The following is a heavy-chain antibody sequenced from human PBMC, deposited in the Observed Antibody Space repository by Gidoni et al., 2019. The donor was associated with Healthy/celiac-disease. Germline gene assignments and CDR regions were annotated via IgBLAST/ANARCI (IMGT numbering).Heavy chain of an antibody. CDR3: ASETYYYDSSGSGRFDY. CDR1: GGSISSSNW. V-gene: IGHV4-4*02. J-gene: IGHJ4*02. D-gene: IGHD3-22*01. CDR2: IYHSGST. Sequence: QVQLQESGPGLVKPSGTLSLTCAVSGGSISSSNWWRWVRQPPGKGLEWIGEIYHSGSTNYNPSLKSRVTISVDKSKNQFSLKLSSVTAADTAVYYCASETYYYDSSGSGRFDYWGQGTLVTVSS.